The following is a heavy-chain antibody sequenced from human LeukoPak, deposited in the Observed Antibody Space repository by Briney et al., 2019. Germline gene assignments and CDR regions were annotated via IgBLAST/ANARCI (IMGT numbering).Heavy chain of an antibody. CDR1: GFTFSSYA. V-gene: IGHV3-23*01. J-gene: IGHJ4*02. Sequence: GGSLRLSCAASGFTFSSYAMSWVRQAPGKGLEWVSAISGSGGSTYYADSVKGRFTISRDNAKNSLYLQMNSLRAEDTAVYYCARGPYTSSNYFDYWGQGTLVTVSS. D-gene: IGHD6-6*01. CDR2: ISGSGGST. CDR3: ARGPYTSSNYFDY.